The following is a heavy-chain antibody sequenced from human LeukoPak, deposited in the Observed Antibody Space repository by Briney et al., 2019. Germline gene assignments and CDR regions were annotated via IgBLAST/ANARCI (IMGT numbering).Heavy chain of an antibody. CDR1: GDSISNYY. Sequence: PSETLSLTCTVSGDSISNYYWTWIRQTPGKGLEWIGNLYHSGAADYNPSPKTRVTTSVDTSKDQFSLSLRSSTAADTAVYFCARLGKTYYMDVWGTGTTVTVSS. CDR3: ARLGKTYYMDV. V-gene: IGHV4-59*08. J-gene: IGHJ6*03. D-gene: IGHD1/OR15-1a*01. CDR2: LYHSGAA.